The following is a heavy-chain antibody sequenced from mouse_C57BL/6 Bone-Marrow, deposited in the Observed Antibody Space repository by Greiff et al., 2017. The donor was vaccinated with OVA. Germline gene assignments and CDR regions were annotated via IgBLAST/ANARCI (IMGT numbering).Heavy chain of an antibody. V-gene: IGHV3-6*01. Sequence: DVQLQESGPGLVKPSQSLSLTCSVTGYSITSGYYWNWIRQFPGNKLEWMGYISYDGSNNYNPSLKNRISITRDTSKNQFFLKLNSVTTEDTATYYCARGGSSWDYWGQGTTLTVSS. D-gene: IGHD1-1*01. CDR1: GYSITSGYY. J-gene: IGHJ2*01. CDR3: ARGGSSWDY. CDR2: ISYDGSN.